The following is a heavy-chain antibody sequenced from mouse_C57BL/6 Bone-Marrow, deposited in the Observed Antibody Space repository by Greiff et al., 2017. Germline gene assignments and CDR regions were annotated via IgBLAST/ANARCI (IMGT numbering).Heavy chain of an antibody. D-gene: IGHD1-1*01. J-gene: IGHJ2*01. CDR2: IDPETGGT. V-gene: IGHV1-15*01. CDR1: GYTFTDYE. CDR3: RLITTVVAPYFDY. Sequence: SGAELVRPGASVTLSCKASGYTFTDYEMHWVKQTPVHGLEWIGAIDPETGGTAYNQKFKGKAILTADKSSSTAYMELRSLTSEDSAVYYCRLITTVVAPYFDYWGQGTTLTVSS.